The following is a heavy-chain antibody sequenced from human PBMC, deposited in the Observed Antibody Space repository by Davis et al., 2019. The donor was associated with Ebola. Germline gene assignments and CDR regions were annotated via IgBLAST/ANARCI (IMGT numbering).Heavy chain of an antibody. CDR3: ARGLYYYDSSGYYGK. V-gene: IGHV4-4*02. Sequence: MPSETLSLTCAVSGGSISSSNWWSWVRQPPGKGLEWIGEIYHSGSTNYNPSLKSRVTISVDTSKNQFSLKLSSVTAADTAVYYCARGLYYYDSSGYYGKWGQGTLVTVSS. CDR1: GGSISSSNW. D-gene: IGHD3-22*01. CDR2: IYHSGST. J-gene: IGHJ4*02.